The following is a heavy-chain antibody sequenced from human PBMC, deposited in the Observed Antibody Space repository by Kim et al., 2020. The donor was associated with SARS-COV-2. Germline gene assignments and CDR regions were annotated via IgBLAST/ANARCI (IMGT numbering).Heavy chain of an antibody. D-gene: IGHD2-2*01. CDR3: AKDQLTAAPGFWDY. J-gene: IGHJ4*02. Sequence: DSVKGRFTISRDNSKNTLYLQMNSLRAEDTAVYYCAKDQLTAAPGFWDYWGQGTLVTVSS. V-gene: IGHV3-23*01.